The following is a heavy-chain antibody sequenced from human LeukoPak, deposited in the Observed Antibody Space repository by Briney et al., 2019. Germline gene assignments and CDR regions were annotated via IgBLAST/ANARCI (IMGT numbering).Heavy chain of an antibody. CDR1: GGSISSSSYY. D-gene: IGHD2-15*01. CDR2: IYYSGST. Sequence: ETSETLSLTCTVSGGSISSSSYYWGWIRQPPGKGLEWIGSIYYSGSTYYNPSLKSRVTISVDTSKNQFSLKLSSVTAADTAVYYCARGPNLGYCSGGSCYYYWGQGTLVTISS. CDR3: ARGPNLGYCSGGSCYYY. V-gene: IGHV4-39*07. J-gene: IGHJ4*02.